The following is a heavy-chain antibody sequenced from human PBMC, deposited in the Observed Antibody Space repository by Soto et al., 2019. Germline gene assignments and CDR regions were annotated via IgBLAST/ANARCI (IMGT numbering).Heavy chain of an antibody. CDR2: ISYDGIRK. CDR1: GFTFGDYP. CDR3: AKDNDRGVINYFDY. Sequence: GGSLRLSCTASGFTFGDYPMSWFRQAPGKGLEWVAVISYDGIRKYYADAVKGRFTISRDNSKNMLYLQMNSLRAEDTAVYYCAKDNDRGVINYFDYWGQGTLVTVSS. J-gene: IGHJ4*02. V-gene: IGHV3-30*04. D-gene: IGHD3-10*02.